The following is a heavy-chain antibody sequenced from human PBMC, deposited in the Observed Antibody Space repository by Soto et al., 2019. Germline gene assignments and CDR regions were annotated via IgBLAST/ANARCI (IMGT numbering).Heavy chain of an antibody. V-gene: IGHV1-18*01. Sequence: ASVKVSCKASGYTFTSYGISWVRQAPGQGLEWMGWISAYNGNTNYAQKLQGRVTMTTDTSTSTAYMELRSLRSDDTAVYYCARDYFEESYGLDNWFGPWGQGTLVTVSS. D-gene: IGHD3-10*01. CDR3: ARDYFEESYGLDNWFGP. CDR1: GYTFTSYG. CDR2: ISAYNGNT. J-gene: IGHJ5*02.